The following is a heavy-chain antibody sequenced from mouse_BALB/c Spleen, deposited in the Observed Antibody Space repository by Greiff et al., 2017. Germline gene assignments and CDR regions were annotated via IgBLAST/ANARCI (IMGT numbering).Heavy chain of an antibody. J-gene: IGHJ1*01. CDR1: GYTFTNYW. Sequence: QVQLQQSGAELVRPGTSVKISCKASGYTFTNYWLGWVKQRPGHGLEWIGDIYPGGGYTNYNEKFKGKATLTADTSSSTAYMQLSSLTSEDSAVYLCARIFYYYGSSWYFDVWGAGTTVTVSS. V-gene: IGHV1-63*02. CDR2: IYPGGGYT. CDR3: ARIFYYYGSSWYFDV. D-gene: IGHD1-1*01.